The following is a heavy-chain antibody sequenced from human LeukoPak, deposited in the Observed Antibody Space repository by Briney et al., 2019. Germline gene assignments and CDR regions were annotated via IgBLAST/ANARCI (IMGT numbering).Heavy chain of an antibody. D-gene: IGHD6-6*01. CDR3: ARSGTAPRLGYYYGMDV. J-gene: IGHJ6*02. V-gene: IGHV1-2*06. CDR2: INPNSGGT. Sequence: ASVKVSCKASGYTFTDYNIHWVRQAPGQGLEWMGRINPNSGGTNYAQKIQGRVTMTRDTSISTAYMELSRLRSDDTAVYYCARSGTAPRLGYYYGMDVWGQGTTVTVSS. CDR1: GYTFTDYN.